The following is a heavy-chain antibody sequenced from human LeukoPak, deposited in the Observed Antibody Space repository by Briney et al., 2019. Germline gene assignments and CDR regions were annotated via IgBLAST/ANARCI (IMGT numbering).Heavy chain of an antibody. J-gene: IGHJ4*02. D-gene: IGHD3-16*01. CDR2: KKEDRSEE. CDR3: ARDRGGGYFDY. Sequence: GGSLRLSCVASTFSISNYWMSWVRQAPGKGLEWVANKKEDRSEEYYLDSVKGRFIVSRDNAKNSLYLQMNSLRAEDTAVYYCARDRGGGYFDYWGQGALVTVSS. V-gene: IGHV3-7*04. CDR1: TFSISNYW.